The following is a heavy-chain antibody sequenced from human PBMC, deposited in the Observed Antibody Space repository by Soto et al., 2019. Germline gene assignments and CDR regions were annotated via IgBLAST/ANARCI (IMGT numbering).Heavy chain of an antibody. CDR1: GYTFTANY. Sequence: ASVKVSCKASGYTFTANYVHWVRQAPGQGLEWMGWINPHTGGTDYAQTFQGRVTMTRDTSISTAYMELSRLTSDDTAVYYCARYQYCRGYLAAWGKGTTVTVSS. V-gene: IGHV1-2*02. J-gene: IGHJ6*04. CDR3: ARYQYCRGYLAA. D-gene: IGHD3-22*01. CDR2: INPHTGGT.